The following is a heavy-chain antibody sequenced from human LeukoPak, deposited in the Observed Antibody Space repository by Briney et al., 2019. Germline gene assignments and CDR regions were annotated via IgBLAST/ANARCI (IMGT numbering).Heavy chain of an antibody. CDR2: IIPIFGTA. CDR1: GGTFSSYA. Sequence: SVKVSCKASGGTFSSYAISWVRQAPGQGLEWMGGIIPIFGTASYAQKFQGRVTITADESTSTAYMELSSLRSEDTAVYYCARDGYQLLQGDYYYGMDVWGKGTTVTVSS. D-gene: IGHD2-2*01. CDR3: ARDGYQLLQGDYYYGMDV. J-gene: IGHJ6*04. V-gene: IGHV1-69*13.